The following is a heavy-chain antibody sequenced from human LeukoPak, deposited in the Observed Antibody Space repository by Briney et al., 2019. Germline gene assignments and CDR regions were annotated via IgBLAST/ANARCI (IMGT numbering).Heavy chain of an antibody. J-gene: IGHJ4*02. Sequence: GGSLRLSCAASGFTFSTCMNWVRQGPGKGLEWVSTIDFSGDYIYYADSLKGRFTISRDNAKNSVHLQMNSLRAEDTAVYYCARSVFSGVVAAQHEFDDWGQGTLVTVSS. V-gene: IGHV3-21*01. CDR2: IDFSGDYI. CDR1: GFTFSTC. CDR3: ARSVFSGVVAAQHEFDD. D-gene: IGHD2-15*01.